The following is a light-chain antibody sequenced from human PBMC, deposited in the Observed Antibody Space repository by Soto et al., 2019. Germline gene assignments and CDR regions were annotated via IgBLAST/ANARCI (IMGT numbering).Light chain of an antibody. J-gene: IGKJ4*01. CDR2: GAS. CDR1: QSITNNY. Sequence: EIVLTQSPGTLSLSPGERATLSCRASQSITNNYSGWYQKTPDRAHRLLIYGASSRATGLPDSISGSWSGTDFTLIISMLDHEDFAIYYCQQYGYLVTFGGGTKVEIK. V-gene: IGKV3-20*01. CDR3: QQYGYLVT.